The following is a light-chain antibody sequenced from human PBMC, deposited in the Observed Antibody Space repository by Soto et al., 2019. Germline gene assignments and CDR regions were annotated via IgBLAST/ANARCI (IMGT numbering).Light chain of an antibody. CDR3: QQSYSTTWT. V-gene: IGKV1-39*01. J-gene: IGKJ1*01. CDR2: AAS. CDR1: QGISTY. Sequence: DIQMTQSPSSLSASVGDRVPITCRASQGISTYVNWYQQKPGKAPKLRIYAASSLQSGVPSRFSGSGSETDCTLTISSLQPEDFATYSCQQSYSTTWTFGQGTKVDIK.